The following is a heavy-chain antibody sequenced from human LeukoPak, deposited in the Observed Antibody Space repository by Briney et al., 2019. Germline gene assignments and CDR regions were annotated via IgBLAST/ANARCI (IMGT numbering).Heavy chain of an antibody. D-gene: IGHD6-19*01. V-gene: IGHV3-23*01. CDR3: AKRAEAVAGYYGMDV. Sequence: GESLNISCVASGSTFSNFAMNWVRQAPGKGLEWVSSISGPGVYTNYADSVKGRFTISRDNSENTVYLQMNSLRAEDTAVYYCAKRAEAVAGYYGMDVWGQGTTVTVSS. CDR2: ISGPGVYT. CDR1: GSTFSNFA. J-gene: IGHJ6*02.